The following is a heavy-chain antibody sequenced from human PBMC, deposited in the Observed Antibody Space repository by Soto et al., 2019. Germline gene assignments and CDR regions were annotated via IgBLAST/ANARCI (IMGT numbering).Heavy chain of an antibody. J-gene: IGHJ6*02. CDR1: GYTFSTYS. CDR2: INGATGQT. CDR3: ARGKRMHENYYYYGMDI. V-gene: IGHV1-3*01. Sequence: GASVKVSCKASGYTFSTYSMHWVRQAPGHSLEWMGWINGATGQTRSSQRFQDRVTITRDTSASTAYMELSGLRSGDTAVYYCARGKRMHENYYYYGMDIWGQGTKVTVYS.